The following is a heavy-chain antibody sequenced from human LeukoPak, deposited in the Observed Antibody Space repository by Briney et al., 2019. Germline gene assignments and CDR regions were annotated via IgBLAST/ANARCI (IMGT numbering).Heavy chain of an antibody. CDR1: GFIFSSYA. V-gene: IGHV3-23*01. J-gene: IGHJ4*02. D-gene: IGHD7-27*01. CDR2: ISGGGDTT. Sequence: GGSLRLSCAASGFIFSSYAMSWVRQAPGKGLEWVSVISGGGDTTYYADSVKGRFTISRDNAKNSVFLQMNGLRADDTAVYYCGRDPAWGAIDYWGQGTLVTVSS. CDR3: GRDPAWGAIDY.